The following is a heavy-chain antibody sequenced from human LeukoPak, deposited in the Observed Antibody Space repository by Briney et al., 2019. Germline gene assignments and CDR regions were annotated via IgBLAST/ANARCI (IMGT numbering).Heavy chain of an antibody. V-gene: IGHV3-33*01. Sequence: PGGSLRLSCAASGFTFSSYGMHWVRQAPGKGLEGVAVIWYDGSNKYYADSVKGRFTISRDNSKNTLYLQMNSLRAEDTAVYYCARDLTEYSSSWYYFDYRGQGTLVTVSS. CDR3: ARDLTEYSSSWYYFDY. CDR1: GFTFSSYG. D-gene: IGHD6-13*01. CDR2: IWYDGSNK. J-gene: IGHJ4*02.